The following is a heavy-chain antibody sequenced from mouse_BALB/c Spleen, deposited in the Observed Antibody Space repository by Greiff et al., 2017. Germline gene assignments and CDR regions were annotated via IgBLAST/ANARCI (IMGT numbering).Heavy chain of an antibody. Sequence: QVQLKESGPGLVAPSQSLSITCPVSGFSLTGYGVNWVRQPPGKGLEWLGMIWGDGSTDYNSALKSRLSISKDNSKSQVFLKMNSLQTDDTARYYCARDGGGNYDAMDYWGQGTSVTVSS. CDR3: ARDGGGNYDAMDY. D-gene: IGHD2-1*01. CDR1: GFSLTGYG. V-gene: IGHV2-6-7*01. CDR2: IWGDGST. J-gene: IGHJ4*01.